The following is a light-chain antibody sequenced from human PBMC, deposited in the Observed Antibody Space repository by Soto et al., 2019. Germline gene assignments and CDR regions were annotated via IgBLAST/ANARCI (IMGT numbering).Light chain of an antibody. CDR1: QSITSW. Sequence: QMTQSPSTLSASVGDRVTITCRASQSITSWLAWYQQKPGKAPKLLIYKASTLESGVPSRFSGSGSGTEFTLTISSLQPDDFARYYCQQYNRYPYTFGQGTKVDI. J-gene: IGKJ2*01. CDR2: KAS. V-gene: IGKV1-5*03. CDR3: QQYNRYPYT.